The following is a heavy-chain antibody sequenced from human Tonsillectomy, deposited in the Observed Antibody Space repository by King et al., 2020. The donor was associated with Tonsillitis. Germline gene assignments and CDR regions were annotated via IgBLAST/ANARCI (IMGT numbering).Heavy chain of an antibody. D-gene: IGHD3-9*01. CDR3: ASSRSDILTGYPLSPIDY. CDR1: GFTFSDYA. V-gene: IGHV3-21*01. CDR2: ISSSSSYI. Sequence: VQLVESGGDLVKPGGSLRLSCAASGFTFSDYAMNWVRQAPGKGLEWVSSISSSSSYIYYADSMKGRFSISRDNAKNVLYLQMNSLGVEDTAVYYCASSRSDILTGYPLSPIDYWGQGTLVTVSS. J-gene: IGHJ4*02.